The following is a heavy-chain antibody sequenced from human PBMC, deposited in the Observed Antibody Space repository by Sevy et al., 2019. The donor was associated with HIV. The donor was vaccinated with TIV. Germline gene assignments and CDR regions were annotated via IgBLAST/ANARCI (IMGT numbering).Heavy chain of an antibody. CDR2: INPNSGGT. Sequence: ASVKVSCKASGYTFTGYYMHWVRQAPGQGLEWMGWINPNSGGTNYAQKFQGRVTMTRDTSISTAYMELSRLRSDDTAVYYCARGDLAGYYGSGSYTSVGNDYWGQGTLVTVSS. CDR3: ARGDLAGYYGSGSYTSVGNDY. CDR1: GYTFTGYY. J-gene: IGHJ4*02. D-gene: IGHD3-10*01. V-gene: IGHV1-2*02.